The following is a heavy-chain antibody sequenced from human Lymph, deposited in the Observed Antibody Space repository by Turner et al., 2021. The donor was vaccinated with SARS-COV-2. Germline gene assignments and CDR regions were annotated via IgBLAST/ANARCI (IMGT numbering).Heavy chain of an antibody. CDR3: ARVGPGGFDY. Sequence: QVQLVQSGPVVKKPGASVKVSCKASGYTFTSYYMHWVRQARVQGLGWMRIINPSGDSTSYAQKFQGRVTMTRDTSTSTVYMELSSLRSEDTAVYYCARVGPGGFDYWGQGTPVTVSS. CDR1: GYTFTSYY. V-gene: IGHV1-46*01. CDR2: INPSGDST. J-gene: IGHJ4*02. D-gene: IGHD2-15*01.